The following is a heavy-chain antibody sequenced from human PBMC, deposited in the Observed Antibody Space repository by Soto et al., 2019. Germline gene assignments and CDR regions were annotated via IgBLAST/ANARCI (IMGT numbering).Heavy chain of an antibody. J-gene: IGHJ1*01. V-gene: IGHV5-51*01. D-gene: IGHD2-15*01. CDR1: GYSFTSYW. CDR3: ASARRGEYFQH. CDR2: IYPGDSDT. Sequence: GESLKIYCKGSGYSFTSYWIRWVRQMPGKGLEWMGIIYPGDSDTRYSPSFQGQVTISADKSISTAFLQWSSVKASDTAMYYCASARRGEYFQHWGQGTLVTVSS.